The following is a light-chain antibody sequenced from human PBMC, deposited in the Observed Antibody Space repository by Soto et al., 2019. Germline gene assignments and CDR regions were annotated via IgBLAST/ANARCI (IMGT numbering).Light chain of an antibody. CDR2: DAS. V-gene: IGKV1-5*01. J-gene: IGKJ2*01. Sequence: IQMTQSPSTLSASVGDGVTIPCRASQTISVGLAWYQQRPGQAPKFLIYDASRLETGVPSRFSGSGSGTEFTRTIRSLQPEDFATYYCKPYDSSYPTFGQGTKLEIK. CDR1: QTISVG. CDR3: KPYDSSYPT.